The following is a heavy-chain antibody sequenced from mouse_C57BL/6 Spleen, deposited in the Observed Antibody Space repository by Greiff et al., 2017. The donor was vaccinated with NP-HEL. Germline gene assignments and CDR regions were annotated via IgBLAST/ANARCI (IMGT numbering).Heavy chain of an antibody. CDR3: ARSNDYDRAWFAY. CDR1: GYSFTSYY. CDR2: IYPGSGNT. V-gene: IGHV1-66*01. J-gene: IGHJ3*01. Sequence: QVQLQQSGPELVKPGASVKISCKASGYSFTSYYIHWVKQRPGQGLEWIGWIYPGSGNTKYNEKFKGKATLTADTSSSTAYMQLSSLTSEDSAVYYCARSNDYDRAWFAYWGQGTRVTVSA. D-gene: IGHD2-4*01.